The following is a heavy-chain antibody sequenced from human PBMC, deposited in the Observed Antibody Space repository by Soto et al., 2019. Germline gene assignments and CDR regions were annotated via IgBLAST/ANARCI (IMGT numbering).Heavy chain of an antibody. Sequence: YWSWIRQPPGKGLEWMGIIYPGDSDTRYSPSFQGQVTISADKSISTAYLQWSSLKASDTAMYCCARAIGYCSGGSCYGFDYWGQGTLVTVSS. D-gene: IGHD2-15*01. CDR1: YW. CDR2: IYPGDSDT. CDR3: ARAIGYCSGGSCYGFDY. V-gene: IGHV5-51*01. J-gene: IGHJ4*02.